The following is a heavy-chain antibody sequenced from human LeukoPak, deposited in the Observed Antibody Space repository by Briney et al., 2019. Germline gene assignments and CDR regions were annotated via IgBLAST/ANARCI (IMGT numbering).Heavy chain of an antibody. J-gene: IGHJ4*02. CDR3: ATGPDTANLLYYFDY. D-gene: IGHD5-18*01. CDR2: IDPSDSYT. V-gene: IGHV5-10-1*01. CDR1: GYSFTSYW. Sequence: PGESLKISCKGSGYSFTSYWISWVRPMPGKGLEWMGRIDPSDSYTNYSPSFQGHVTISADKSINTAYLQWSSLKASDTAMYYCATGPDTANLLYYFDYWGQGTLVTVSS.